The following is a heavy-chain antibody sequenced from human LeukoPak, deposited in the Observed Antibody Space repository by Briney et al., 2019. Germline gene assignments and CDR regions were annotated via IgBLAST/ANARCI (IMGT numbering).Heavy chain of an antibody. V-gene: IGHV1-69*13. J-gene: IGHJ3*02. Sequence: ASVKVSCKASGGTFSSYAISWVRQAPGQGLEWMGGIIPIFGTANYAQKFQGRVTITADESTSTAYVELRSLRSDDTAVYYCASLGLGDRTFDIWGQGTMVTVSS. CDR2: IIPIFGTA. D-gene: IGHD3/OR15-3a*01. CDR1: GGTFSSYA. CDR3: ASLGLGDRTFDI.